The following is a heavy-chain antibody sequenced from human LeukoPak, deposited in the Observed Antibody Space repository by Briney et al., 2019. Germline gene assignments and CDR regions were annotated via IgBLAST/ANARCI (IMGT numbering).Heavy chain of an antibody. J-gene: IGHJ6*02. CDR3: ARDRRGSFYTFDL. V-gene: IGHV4-59*01. CDR2: VSHRGAT. Sequence: PSETLSLTCSVSGASINGFFWNWVRQPPEKGLEWIGYVSHRGATTSNPTLKSRVSITIDTSNSQLSLTMTSVPAADSALYYCARDRRGSFYTFDLWGPGTTVSVS. D-gene: IGHD1-26*01. CDR1: GASINGFF.